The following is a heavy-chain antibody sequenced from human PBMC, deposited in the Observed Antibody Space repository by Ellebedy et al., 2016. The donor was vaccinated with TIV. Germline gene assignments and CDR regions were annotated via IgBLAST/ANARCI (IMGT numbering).Heavy chain of an antibody. D-gene: IGHD2-15*01. V-gene: IGHV3-48*03. J-gene: IGHJ4*02. CDR2: ISSSGSTI. CDR3: ARSVEGGYCSGGSCYSEGLGFDY. CDR1: GFTFSSYE. Sequence: GGSLRLSCAASGFTFSSYEMNWVRQAPGKGLEWVSYISSSGSTIYYADSVKGRFTISRDNAKNSLYLQMNSLRAEDTAVYYCARSVEGGYCSGGSCYSEGLGFDYWGQGTLVTVSS.